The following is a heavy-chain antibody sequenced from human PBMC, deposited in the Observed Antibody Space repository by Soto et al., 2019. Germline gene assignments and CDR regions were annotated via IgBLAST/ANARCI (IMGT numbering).Heavy chain of an antibody. D-gene: IGHD3-10*01. CDR1: GGSISSYY. Sequence: QVQLQESGPGLVKPSETLSLSCTVSGGSISSYYWRWFRQSPGKRMEWIGYVHHSWVSSYNPSLQSRVAIVLDTPKSQFSLKVTSVTATDTAVYYCARQGFGPLHGVVDVWGQGTTVTVSS. V-gene: IGHV4-59*08. CDR2: VHHSWVS. CDR3: ARQGFGPLHGVVDV. J-gene: IGHJ6*02.